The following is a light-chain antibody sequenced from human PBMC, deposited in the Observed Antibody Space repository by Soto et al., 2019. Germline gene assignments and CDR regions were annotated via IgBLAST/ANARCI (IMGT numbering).Light chain of an antibody. CDR2: DAS. CDR3: QQSYSSLALT. V-gene: IGKV1-39*01. J-gene: IGKJ4*01. Sequence: DIQMTQSPSSLSASVGDRVTITCRASQSISSYLNWYQQKPGKAPKLLIYDASSLQSGVPSRFSGSGSGTDFTLTISSLQPEDFATYYCQQSYSSLALTFGGGTKVEI. CDR1: QSISSY.